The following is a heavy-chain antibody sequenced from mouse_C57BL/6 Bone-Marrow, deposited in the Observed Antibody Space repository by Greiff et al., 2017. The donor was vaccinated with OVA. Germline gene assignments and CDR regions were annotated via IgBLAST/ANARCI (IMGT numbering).Heavy chain of an antibody. CDR3: ARWGLRREGACYYAMDY. D-gene: IGHD2-4*01. V-gene: IGHV1-4*01. Sequence: QVQLQQSGAELARPGASVKMSCKASGYTFTSYTMHWVKQRPGQGLEWIGYINPSSGYTKYNQKFKDKATLTADKSSSTAYMQLSSLTSEDSAVYYCARWGLRREGACYYAMDYWGQGTSVTVSS. CDR1: GYTFTSYT. J-gene: IGHJ4*01. CDR2: INPSSGYT.